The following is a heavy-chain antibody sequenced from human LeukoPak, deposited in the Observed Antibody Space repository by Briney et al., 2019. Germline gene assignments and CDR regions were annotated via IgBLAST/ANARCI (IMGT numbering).Heavy chain of an antibody. CDR2: INSDGSST. J-gene: IGHJ3*01. CDR1: GFTFSSYW. D-gene: IGHD3-22*01. V-gene: IGHV3-74*01. Sequence: GGSLRLSCAASGFTFSSYWTHWVRQAPGKGLVWVSRINSDGSSTSYADSVKGRFTISRDNAKNTLYLQMNSLRAEDTAVYYCARDTIETYYYDSSGFVPAWGQGTMVTVSS. CDR3: ARDTIETYYYDSSGFVPA.